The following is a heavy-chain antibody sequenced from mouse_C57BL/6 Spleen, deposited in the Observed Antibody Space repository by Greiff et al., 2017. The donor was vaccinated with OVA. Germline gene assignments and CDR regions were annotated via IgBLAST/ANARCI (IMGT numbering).Heavy chain of an antibody. D-gene: IGHD2-2*01. CDR3: ARGGYTKYYAMDY. V-gene: IGHV1-47*01. J-gene: IGHJ4*01. Sequence: QVQLQQSGAELVKPGASVKMSCKASGYTFTTYPIEWMKQNHGKSLEWIGNFHPYNDDTKYNEKFKGKATLTGEKYSSTVYVELSRLTYDDSAVYYCARGGYTKYYAMDYWGQGTSVTVSS. CDR2: FHPYNDDT. CDR1: GYTFTTYP.